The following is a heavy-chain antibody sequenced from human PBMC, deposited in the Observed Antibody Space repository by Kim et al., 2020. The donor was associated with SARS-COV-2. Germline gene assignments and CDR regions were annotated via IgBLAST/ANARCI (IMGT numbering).Heavy chain of an antibody. V-gene: IGHV4-39*07. CDR3: ARGLRYYDYVWGSSPCYFDY. J-gene: IGHJ4*02. Sequence: RVTISVDTSKNQFSLKLSSVTAADTAVYYCARGLRYYDYVWGSSPCYFDYWGQGTLVTVSS. D-gene: IGHD3-16*01.